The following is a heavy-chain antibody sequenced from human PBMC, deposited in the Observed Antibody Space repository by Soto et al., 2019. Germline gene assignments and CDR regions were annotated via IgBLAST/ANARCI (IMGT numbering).Heavy chain of an antibody. J-gene: IGHJ4*02. CDR3: ARGDCSSTSCSIRPFDY. Sequence: QVQLQQWGAGLLKPSETLSLTCAVYGGSFSGYYWSWIRQPPGKGLEWSGEINHSGSTNYNPSLKSRVTISVDTSKNQFSLKLSSVTAADTAVYYCARGDCSSTSCSIRPFDYWGQGTLVTVSS. V-gene: IGHV4-34*01. CDR1: GGSFSGYY. D-gene: IGHD2-2*01. CDR2: INHSGST.